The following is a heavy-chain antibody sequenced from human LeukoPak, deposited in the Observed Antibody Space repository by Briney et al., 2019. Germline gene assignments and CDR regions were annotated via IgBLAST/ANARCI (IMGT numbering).Heavy chain of an antibody. J-gene: IGHJ4*02. V-gene: IGHV3-30*02. D-gene: IGHD3-9*01. CDR2: IRYDGSNK. CDR3: AKGKGLRYFDWLIFDY. CDR1: GFTFSNYG. Sequence: TGGSLRLSCAASGFTFSNYGMHWVRQAPGKGLEWVAFIRYDGSNKYYADSVKGRFTISRDNSKNTLYLQMNSLRAEDTAVYSCAKGKGLRYFDWLIFDYWGQGTLVTVSS.